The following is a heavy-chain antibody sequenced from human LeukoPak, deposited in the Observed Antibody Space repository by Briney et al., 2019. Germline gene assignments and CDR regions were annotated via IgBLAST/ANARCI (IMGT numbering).Heavy chain of an antibody. CDR3: ARIPLGYSGAYYFDY. Sequence: SETLSLTCTVSRGSVSGSIRSYYWSWLRQPPGKGLEWIGYISSSGSTNDNPSLRSRVTISVDTSKNQFFLNLSSVSAADTAVYYCARIPLGYSGAYYFDYWGQGTLVTVSP. V-gene: IGHV4-61*01. CDR2: ISSSGST. J-gene: IGHJ4*02. D-gene: IGHD5-12*01. CDR1: RGSVSGSIRSYY.